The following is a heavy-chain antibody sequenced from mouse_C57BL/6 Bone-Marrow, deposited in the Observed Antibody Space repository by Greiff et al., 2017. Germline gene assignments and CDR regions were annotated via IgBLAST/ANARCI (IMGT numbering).Heavy chain of an antibody. V-gene: IGHV5-12*01. J-gene: IGHJ4*01. D-gene: IGHD1-1*01. CDR3: ARQGGYYYGSQSFYAMDY. CDR1: GFTFSDYY. Sequence: EVMLVESGGGLVQPGGSLKLSCAASGFTFSDYYMYWVRQTPEKRLEWVAYISNGGGSTYYPDTVKGRFTISRDNAKNTLYLQMSRLKSEDTAMYYCARQGGYYYGSQSFYAMDYWGQGTSVTVSS. CDR2: ISNGGGST.